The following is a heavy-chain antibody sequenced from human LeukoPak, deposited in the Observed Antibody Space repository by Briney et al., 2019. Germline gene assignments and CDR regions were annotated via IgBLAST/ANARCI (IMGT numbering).Heavy chain of an antibody. D-gene: IGHD3-3*01. CDR2: INPSGGST. CDR1: GYTFTGYY. Sequence: ASVKVSCKASGYTFTGYYMHWVRQAPGQGLEWMGIINPSGGSTSYAQKFQGRVTMTRDTSTSTVYMELSSLRSEDTAVYYCARDLMVVGNYDFWSGKDNWFDPWGQGTLVTVSS. V-gene: IGHV1-46*01. CDR3: ARDLMVVGNYDFWSGKDNWFDP. J-gene: IGHJ5*02.